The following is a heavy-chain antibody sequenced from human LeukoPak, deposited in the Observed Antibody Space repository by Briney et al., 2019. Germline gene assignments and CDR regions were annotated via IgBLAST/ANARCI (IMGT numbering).Heavy chain of an antibody. CDR1: GGSITSYY. J-gene: IGHJ4*02. V-gene: IGHV4-59*01. D-gene: IGHD6-13*01. CDR2: TSYSGST. Sequence: PSETLSLTCTVSGGSITSYYWNWIRQPPGKGLEWIGYTSYSGSTNYNPSLKSRATLSVDTSKNQLSLRPSSLTAADTAVYYCARWSSSWYSFDYWGQGALVTVSS. CDR3: ARWSSSWYSFDY.